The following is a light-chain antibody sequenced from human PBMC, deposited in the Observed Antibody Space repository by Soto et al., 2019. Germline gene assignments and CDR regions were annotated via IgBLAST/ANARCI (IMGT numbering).Light chain of an antibody. J-gene: IGKJ1*01. V-gene: IGKV3-20*01. CDR3: QQYGSSPPRT. CDR1: QSVSNDF. CDR2: GAS. Sequence: EIVLTQSPGILSLSPGERATLSCRASQSVSNDFLAWYQQKPGQAPRLLIYGASTRATDFPDRFSGSGSGADFTLTISRLEPEDFAVYYSQQYGSSPPRTFGQGTKVE.